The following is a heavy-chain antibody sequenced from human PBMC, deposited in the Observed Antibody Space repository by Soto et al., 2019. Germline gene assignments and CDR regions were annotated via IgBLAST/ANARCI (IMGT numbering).Heavy chain of an antibody. J-gene: IGHJ4*02. Sequence: EVQLLESGGGLVQPGGSLRLSCAASGFTFSSYAMSWVRQAPGKGLEWVSSISGSGSSTNHADSVKGRFTISRDNSKNTLFLQMNSLRLEDTAVYYCAKGAWFGELTRFDFWGQGTLVTVSS. CDR3: AKGAWFGELTRFDF. CDR2: ISGSGSST. V-gene: IGHV3-23*01. D-gene: IGHD3-10*01. CDR1: GFTFSSYA.